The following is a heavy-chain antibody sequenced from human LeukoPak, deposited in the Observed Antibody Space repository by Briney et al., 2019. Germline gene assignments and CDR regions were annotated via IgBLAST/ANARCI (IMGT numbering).Heavy chain of an antibody. V-gene: IGHV3-21*01. Sequence: GGSLRLSCAAPGFTFSNYNMNWVRQAPGKGLEWISSITSTSSYKFYADSVKGRFTISRDNAKNSLYLQMNSLRVEDTAVYYCAGDIGTERQSDYWGQGTLVTVSS. CDR1: GFTFSNYN. CDR2: ITSTSSYK. CDR3: AGDIGTERQSDY. J-gene: IGHJ4*02. D-gene: IGHD1-26*01.